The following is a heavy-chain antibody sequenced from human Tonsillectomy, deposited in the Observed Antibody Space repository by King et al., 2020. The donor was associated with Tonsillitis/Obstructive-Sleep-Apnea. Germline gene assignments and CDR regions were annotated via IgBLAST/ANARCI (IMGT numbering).Heavy chain of an antibody. D-gene: IGHD3-10*01. Sequence: QLVQSGAEVKKPGASVKVSCKASVYTFTSYAMHWVRQAPGQRLEWMGWINAGNGNTKYSQKFQGGVTITRVTSASTAYMELSSLRSEDTAGYYCGGGRAKRITMVQGVINWFDPWGQGTLVTVSS. J-gene: IGHJ5*02. CDR3: GGGRAKRITMVQGVINWFDP. V-gene: IGHV1-3*01. CDR2: INAGNGNT. CDR1: VYTFTSYA.